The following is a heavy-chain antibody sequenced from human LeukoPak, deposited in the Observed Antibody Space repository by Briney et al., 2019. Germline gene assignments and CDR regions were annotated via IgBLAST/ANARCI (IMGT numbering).Heavy chain of an antibody. D-gene: IGHD3-22*01. J-gene: IGHJ4*02. V-gene: IGHV4-59*01. Sequence: SETLSLTCTVSGGSISSYYWSWIRQPPGKGLEWIGYLYYSGSTNYNPSLKSRVTISVDTSKNQFSLKLSSVTAADTAVYYCARVRSSGYPPPPAFDYWGQGTLVTVSS. CDR2: LYYSGST. CDR3: ARVRSSGYPPPPAFDY. CDR1: GGSISSYY.